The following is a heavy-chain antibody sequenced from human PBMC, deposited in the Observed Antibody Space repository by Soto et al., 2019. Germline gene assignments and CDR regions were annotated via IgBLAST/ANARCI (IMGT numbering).Heavy chain of an antibody. CDR3: ARVLVGERVKWLVRGPLDD. V-gene: IGHV4-30-4*01. J-gene: IGHJ4*02. D-gene: IGHD6-19*01. CDR1: GGSISSGDYS. Sequence: SETLSLTCTVSGGSISSGDYSWTWIRQPPGKGLECIGYIFYSGSTYYHPSLKSRVTISLDTSRNRFSLKLRSVTAADTAVYYCARVLVGERVKWLVRGPLDDWGQGTLVTVSS. CDR2: IFYSGST.